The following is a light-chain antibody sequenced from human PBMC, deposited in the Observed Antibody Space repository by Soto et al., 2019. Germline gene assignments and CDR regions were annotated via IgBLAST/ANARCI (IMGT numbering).Light chain of an antibody. V-gene: IGLV3-21*02. CDR1: NIGSKS. J-gene: IGLJ2*01. CDR3: QVWDSRRDHPVG. Sequence: SYELTQPPSVSVAPGQTARITCGGNNIGSKSVHWYQQKPGQAPVLVVYDDSDRPSGIPERFSGSNSGNTATLTISRVEAGDEAADCGQVWDSRRDHPVGFGGGTQRTVL. CDR2: DDS.